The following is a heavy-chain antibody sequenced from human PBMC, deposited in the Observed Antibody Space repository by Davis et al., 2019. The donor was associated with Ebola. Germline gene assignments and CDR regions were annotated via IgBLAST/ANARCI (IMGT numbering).Heavy chain of an antibody. CDR3: SGGTLGWFDP. V-gene: IGHV1-18*04. D-gene: IGHD3-16*01. CDR2: LSPYNGNT. Sequence: ASALVSCKASACISINYDASWVRHPPLPGPELMGRLSPYNGNTNYAQKLQGRVTMTTDTSTSTAYMELRSLRSDDTAVYCCSGGTLGWFDPWGQGTLVTVSS. J-gene: IGHJ5*02. CDR1: ACISINYD.